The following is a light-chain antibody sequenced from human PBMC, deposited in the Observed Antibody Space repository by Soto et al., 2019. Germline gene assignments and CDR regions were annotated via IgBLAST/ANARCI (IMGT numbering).Light chain of an antibody. Sequence: NFMLTQPHSVSESPGKTVTISCTGSSGSIASNYVQWYQQRPGSAPTTVIYADNQRPSGVPDRFSGSIDSSSSSASLTISGLKSEDEADYYCQSYDSSSRGVVFGGGTKVTVL. CDR2: ADN. CDR3: QSYDSSSRGVV. J-gene: IGLJ2*01. V-gene: IGLV6-57*02. CDR1: SGSIASNY.